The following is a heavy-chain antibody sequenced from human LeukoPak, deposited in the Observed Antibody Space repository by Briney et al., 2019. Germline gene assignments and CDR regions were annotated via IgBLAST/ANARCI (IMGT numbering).Heavy chain of an antibody. CDR2: IIPIFGTA. CDR1: GGTFSSYA. Sequence: SVKVSCTASGGTFSSYAISWVRQAPGQGLEWMGGIIPIFGTANYAQKFQGRVTITADESTSTAYMELSSLRSEDTAVYYCARHQLLSNWFDPWGQGTLVTVSS. CDR3: ARHQLLSNWFDP. D-gene: IGHD2-2*01. J-gene: IGHJ5*02. V-gene: IGHV1-69*13.